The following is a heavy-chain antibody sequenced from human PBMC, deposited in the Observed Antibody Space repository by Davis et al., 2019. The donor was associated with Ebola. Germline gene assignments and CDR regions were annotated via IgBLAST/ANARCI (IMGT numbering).Heavy chain of an antibody. V-gene: IGHV3-21*01. CDR1: GFTFSSYS. Sequence: GESLKISCAASGFTFSSYSMNWVRQAPGKGLEWVSSISSSSSYIYYADSVKGRFTISRDNAKNSLYLQMNSPRAEDTAVYYCASGVGYFSSTSCPDGYFDYWGQGTLVTVSS. J-gene: IGHJ4*02. D-gene: IGHD2-2*01. CDR3: ASGVGYFSSTSCPDGYFDY. CDR2: ISSSSSYI.